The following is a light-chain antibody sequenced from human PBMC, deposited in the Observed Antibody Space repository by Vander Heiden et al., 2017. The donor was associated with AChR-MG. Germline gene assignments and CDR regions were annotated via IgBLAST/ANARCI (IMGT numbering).Light chain of an antibody. J-gene: IGLJ2*01. Sequence: QSALTQPPSASGSPGQSATISCTGSSSDVGGQNYVSWYQHHPGKAPKLMIYEVNKRPSGVPDRFSGSKSGNTASLTVSGLQAEDEGDYYCSSYGGSNNLVFGGGTKLTVL. CDR2: EVN. CDR3: SSYGGSNNLV. CDR1: SSDVGGQNY. V-gene: IGLV2-8*01.